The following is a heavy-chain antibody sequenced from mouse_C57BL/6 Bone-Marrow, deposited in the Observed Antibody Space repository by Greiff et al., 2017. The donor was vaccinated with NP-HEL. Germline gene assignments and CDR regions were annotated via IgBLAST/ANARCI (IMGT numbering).Heavy chain of an antibody. D-gene: IGHD2-5*01. CDR2: IWSGGST. CDR1: GFSLTSYG. J-gene: IGHJ1*03. CDR3: ARNRYYSNSWYFDV. Sequence: VMLVESGPGLVQPSQSLSITCTVSGFSLTSYGVHWVRQSPGKGLEWLGVIWSGGSTDYNAAFISRLSISKDNSKSQVFFKMNSLQADDTAIYYCARNRYYSNSWYFDVWGTGTTVTVSS. V-gene: IGHV2-2*01.